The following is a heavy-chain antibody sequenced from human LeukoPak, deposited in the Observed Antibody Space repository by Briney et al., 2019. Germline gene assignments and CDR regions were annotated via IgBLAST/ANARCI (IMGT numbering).Heavy chain of an antibody. Sequence: SVKVSCKASGGTFSSYAISWVRQAPGQGLEWMEGIIPIFGTANYAQKFQGRVTITTDESTSTAYMELSSLRSEDTAVYYCASGSGYDEYYFDYWGQGTLVTVSS. V-gene: IGHV1-69*05. CDR1: GGTFSSYA. D-gene: IGHD5-12*01. CDR3: ASGSGYDEYYFDY. J-gene: IGHJ4*02. CDR2: IIPIFGTA.